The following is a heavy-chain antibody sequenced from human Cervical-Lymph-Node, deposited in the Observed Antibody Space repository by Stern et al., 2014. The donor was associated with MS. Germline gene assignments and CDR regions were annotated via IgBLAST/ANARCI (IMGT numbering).Heavy chain of an antibody. J-gene: IGHJ4*02. CDR3: ARVTEFLRFFYPDY. D-gene: IGHD3-3*01. CDR1: GGAVSSGDRY. Sequence: VQLVESGPGLVKPSQTLSLTCTVSGGAVSSGDRYWSWIRQHPEKGLEWIGYISYSGNTYYNPSLESRVTISMDRSKNQFSLKLRSVTAADTAVYYCARVTEFLRFFYPDYWGQGIRVTVPS. V-gene: IGHV4-31*03. CDR2: ISYSGNT.